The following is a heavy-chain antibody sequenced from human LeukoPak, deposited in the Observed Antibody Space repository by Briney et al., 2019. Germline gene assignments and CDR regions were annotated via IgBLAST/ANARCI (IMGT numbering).Heavy chain of an antibody. V-gene: IGHV1-69*05. CDR3: ARVQTEYSYENY. CDR2: IIPIFGTA. D-gene: IGHD5-18*01. CDR1: GGTFSSYA. J-gene: IGHJ4*02. Sequence: ASVKVSCKASGGTFSSYAISWVRQAPGQGLEWMGGIIPIFGTANYAQKFQGRVTITTDESTSTAYMELRSLRSDDTAVYYCARVQTEYSYENYWGQGTLVTVSS.